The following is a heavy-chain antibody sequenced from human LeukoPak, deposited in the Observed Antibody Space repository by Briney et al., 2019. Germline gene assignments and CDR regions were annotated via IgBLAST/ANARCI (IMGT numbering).Heavy chain of an antibody. Sequence: TSETLSLTCAVYGGSFSGYYWSWIRQPPGRGLNWIGEINRSGSTNYNPSLKSRVTISVDTSKNQFSLKLSSVTAADTAVYYCAGGGYFDWLYFDYWGQGTLVTVSS. J-gene: IGHJ4*02. D-gene: IGHD3-9*01. V-gene: IGHV4-34*01. CDR1: GGSFSGYY. CDR3: AGGGYFDWLYFDY. CDR2: INRSGST.